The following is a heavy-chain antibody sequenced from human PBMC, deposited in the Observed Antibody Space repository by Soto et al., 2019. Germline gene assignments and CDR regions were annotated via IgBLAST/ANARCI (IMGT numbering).Heavy chain of an antibody. Sequence: EVQLVESGGGLVKPGGSLRLSCAASGFTFSSYSMNWVRQAPGKGLEWVSYISSSSSYIYYADSVKGRFTISRDNAKNSLYLQMNSLRAEDTAVYYCARDVGTAVAGTSMDVWGQGTTVTVSS. CDR1: GFTFSSYS. V-gene: IGHV3-21*01. CDR2: ISSSSSYI. D-gene: IGHD6-19*01. J-gene: IGHJ6*02. CDR3: ARDVGTAVAGTSMDV.